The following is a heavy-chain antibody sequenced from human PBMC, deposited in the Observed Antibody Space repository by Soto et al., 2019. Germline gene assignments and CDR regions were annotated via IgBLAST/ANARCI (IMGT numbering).Heavy chain of an antibody. CDR2: IWYDGRSK. Sequence: QVQLVESGGGVVQPGRSLRLSCAASGFTFSNYGLPWVRQAPGKGLEWVADIWYDGRSKNYVDSVKGRFTISRDNSKNTLYLEMNSLRAEDSAVYYCGRVDRYYGMDVWGKGNTVTVSS. CDR3: GRVDRYYGMDV. CDR1: GFTFSNYG. V-gene: IGHV3-33*01. J-gene: IGHJ6*04.